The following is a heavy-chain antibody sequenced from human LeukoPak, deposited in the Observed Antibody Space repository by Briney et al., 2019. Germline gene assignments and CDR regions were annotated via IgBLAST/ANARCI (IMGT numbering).Heavy chain of an antibody. CDR2: LHYGVTT. D-gene: IGHD3-10*01. CDR3: ARDGSGVWFDY. Sequence: SETLSLTCTVSGDSISSTSYFWGWVRQPPGKGLEWIALLHYGVTTYYSPSLKSRVTMSVGRSNNEFSLTLNSVTAADTAVYYCARDGSGVWFDYWGQGTLVTVSS. CDR1: GDSISSTSYF. V-gene: IGHV4-39*07. J-gene: IGHJ4*02.